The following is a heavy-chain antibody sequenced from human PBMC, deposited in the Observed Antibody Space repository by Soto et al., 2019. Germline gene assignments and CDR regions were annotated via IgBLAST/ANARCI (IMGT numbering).Heavy chain of an antibody. Sequence: ASVKVSCKASGYTFTGYYMHWVRQAPGQGLEWMGWINPNSGGTNYAQKFQGWVTMTRDTSISTAYMELSRLRSDDTAVYYCARGGLYSGSYEHYYYYYMDVWGKGTTVTVSS. CDR3: ARGGLYSGSYEHYYYYYMDV. CDR1: GYTFTGYY. V-gene: IGHV1-2*04. CDR2: INPNSGGT. J-gene: IGHJ6*03. D-gene: IGHD1-26*01.